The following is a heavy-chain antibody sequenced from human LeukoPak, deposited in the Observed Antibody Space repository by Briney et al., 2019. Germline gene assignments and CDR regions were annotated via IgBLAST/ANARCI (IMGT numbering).Heavy chain of an antibody. CDR2: IYPGDSDT. CDR1: GYSFTSYW. D-gene: IGHD3-10*01. V-gene: IGHV5-51*01. CDR3: ARHGLWFGELFDY. J-gene: IGHJ4*02. Sequence: GESLKISCKGSGYSFTSYWIGWVRQMPGKGLEWMGIIYPGDSDTRYSPSFQGQVTITAGKSISTAYLQWSSLKASDTAMYYCARHGLWFGELFDYWGQGTLVTVSS.